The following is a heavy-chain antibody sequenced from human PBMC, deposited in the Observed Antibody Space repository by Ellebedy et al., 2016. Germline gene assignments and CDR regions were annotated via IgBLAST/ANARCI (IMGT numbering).Heavy chain of an antibody. Sequence: GGSLRLXCAASGFTFSSYAMSWVRQAPGKGLEWVSAISGSGGSTYYADSVKGRFTISRDNSKNMLYVQVNSLRAEDTAVYYCARGARDSKYCNMDVWGTGTTVIVSS. V-gene: IGHV3-23*01. CDR2: ISGSGGST. J-gene: IGHJ6*03. D-gene: IGHD3-10*01. CDR3: ARGARDSKYCNMDV. CDR1: GFTFSSYA.